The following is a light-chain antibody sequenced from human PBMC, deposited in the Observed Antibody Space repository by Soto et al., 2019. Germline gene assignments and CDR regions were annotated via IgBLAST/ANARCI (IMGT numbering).Light chain of an antibody. Sequence: DIQMTQSPSSLSASVGDRVTITCRASQSISIYLNWYQQKPGKAPKLLIYAASSLQSGVPSRFSGRGSGTDFTLTISSLQPEDFATYYCQQSYNTPPWTFGQGTKVEIK. J-gene: IGKJ1*01. CDR3: QQSYNTPPWT. CDR2: AAS. V-gene: IGKV1-39*01. CDR1: QSISIY.